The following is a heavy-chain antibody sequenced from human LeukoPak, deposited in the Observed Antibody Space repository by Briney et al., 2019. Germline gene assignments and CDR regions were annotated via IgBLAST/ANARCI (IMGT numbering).Heavy chain of an antibody. V-gene: IGHV3-11*06. Sequence: PGGSLTLSCAVSGLSFSRYAMSWVRQAPGKGLEWVSYIKSGSTDTIYADFGGGRFTLSRDHAKQSIYLQMSCLRAEDTGVYYCARDTYDPLLIDFWGQGTLVTVSS. CDR1: GLSFSRYA. D-gene: IGHD2-15*01. CDR3: ARDTYDPLLIDF. CDR2: IKSGSTDT. J-gene: IGHJ4*02.